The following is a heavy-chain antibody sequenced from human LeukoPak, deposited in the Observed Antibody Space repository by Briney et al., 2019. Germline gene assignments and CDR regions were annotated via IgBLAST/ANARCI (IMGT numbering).Heavy chain of an antibody. V-gene: IGHV1-18*01. Sequence: ASVKVSCKASGYTFTSYGISWVRLAPGQGLEWMGWISAYNGNTNYAQKLQGRVTMTTDTSTSTAYMELRSLRSDDTAVYYCARYYDSSGYYYWAFDIWGQGTMVTVSS. J-gene: IGHJ3*02. CDR2: ISAYNGNT. CDR3: ARYYDSSGYYYWAFDI. D-gene: IGHD3-22*01. CDR1: GYTFTSYG.